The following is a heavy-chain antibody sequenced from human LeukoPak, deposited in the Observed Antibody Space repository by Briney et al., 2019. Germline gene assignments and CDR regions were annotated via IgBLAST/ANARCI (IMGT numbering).Heavy chain of an antibody. J-gene: IGHJ4*02. D-gene: IGHD6-19*01. CDR3: ARDLKRGYSSGRYSWGTGSSNDY. CDR2: ISAYNGNT. V-gene: IGHV1-18*01. Sequence: ASVKVSCKASGYTFTSYGISWVRQAPGQGLEWMGWISAYNGNTNYAQQKLQGRVTMTTDTSTSTAYMELRSLGSDDTAVYYCARDLKRGYSSGRYSWGTGSSNDYWGQGTLVTVSS. CDR1: GYTFTSYG.